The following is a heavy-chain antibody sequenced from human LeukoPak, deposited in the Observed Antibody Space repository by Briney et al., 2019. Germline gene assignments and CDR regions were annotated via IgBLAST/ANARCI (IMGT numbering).Heavy chain of an antibody. CDR1: GGSISSYY. V-gene: IGHV4-59*08. J-gene: IGHJ5*02. CDR3: ARLVAATRRIYWFDP. D-gene: IGHD2-15*01. Sequence: TSSETLSLTCTVSGGSISSYYWSWIRQPPGKGLEWIGYIYYSGSTNYNPSLKSRVTISVDTSKNQFSLKLSTVTAADTAVYYCARLVAATRRIYWFDPWGQGTLVTVSS. CDR2: IYYSGST.